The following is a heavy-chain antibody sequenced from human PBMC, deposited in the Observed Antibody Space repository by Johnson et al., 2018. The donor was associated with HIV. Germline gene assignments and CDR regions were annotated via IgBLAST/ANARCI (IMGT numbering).Heavy chain of an antibody. J-gene: IGHJ3*02. Sequence: VQLVESGGGLVQPGGSLRLSCAASGFTLSSYWMHWVRQAPGKGLVWVSRINSDGSSTSYADSVKGRFTISRDNAKNTLYLQMNSLRAEDTAVYYCARDMWELLALSAFDIWGQGTMVTVSS. V-gene: IGHV3-74*01. CDR3: ARDMWELLALSAFDI. CDR1: GFTLSSYW. CDR2: INSDGSST. D-gene: IGHD1-26*01.